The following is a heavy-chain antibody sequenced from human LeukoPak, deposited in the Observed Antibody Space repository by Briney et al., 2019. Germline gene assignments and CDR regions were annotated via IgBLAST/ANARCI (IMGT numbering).Heavy chain of an antibody. CDR1: GGSISSSSYY. CDR3: ARSVGSDSSGSGNYGN. D-gene: IGHD3-10*01. V-gene: IGHV4-39*01. J-gene: IGHJ4*02. Sequence: KSSETLSLTCTVSGGSISSSSYYWGWIRQPPGKGLEWIGSIYYSGSTYYNPSLKSRVTISVDTSKNRFSLKLTSVTAADTAVYYCARSVGSDSSGSGNYGNWGQGTLVTVSS. CDR2: IYYSGST.